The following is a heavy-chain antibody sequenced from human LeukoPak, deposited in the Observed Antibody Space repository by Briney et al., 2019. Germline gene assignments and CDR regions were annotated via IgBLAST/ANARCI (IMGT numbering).Heavy chain of an antibody. CDR3: ARLRRDGYKLIGY. CDR1: GGSISSYY. D-gene: IGHD5-24*01. CDR2: IYYSGST. V-gene: IGHV4-59*08. Sequence: SETLSLTCTVSGGSISSYYWSWIRQPPGKGLEWIGYIYYSGSTNYNPSLKSRVTISVDTSKNQFSLKLSSVTAADTAVYYCARLRRDGYKLIGYWLQVTLVTVNS. J-gene: IGHJ4*02.